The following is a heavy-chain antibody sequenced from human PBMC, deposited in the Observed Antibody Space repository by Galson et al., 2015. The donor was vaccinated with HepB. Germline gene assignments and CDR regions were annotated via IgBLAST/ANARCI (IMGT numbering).Heavy chain of an antibody. J-gene: IGHJ4*02. CDR2: FRSKAYGGTT. CDR3: TRARWELEKKFDY. Sequence: SLRLSCAASGFTFGVYALSWSGQAPGKGLEGVGFFRSKAYGGTTEYAASVKGRFTISRDDSKSIAYLQMNSLKTEDTAVYYCTRARWELEKKFDYWGQGTLVTVSS. V-gene: IGHV3-49*03. D-gene: IGHD1-26*01. CDR1: GFTFGVYA.